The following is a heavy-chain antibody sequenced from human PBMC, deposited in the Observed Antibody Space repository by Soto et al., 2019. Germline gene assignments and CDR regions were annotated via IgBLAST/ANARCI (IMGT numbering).Heavy chain of an antibody. CDR2: IKQDGSEK. Sequence: PGGSLRLSCAASGFTFSSYWMSWVRQAPGKGLEWVAHIKQDGSEKSYVDSVKGRFTISRDNARNLVYLQLNSLRVDDTAVYYCARVFPGYFYIAFDYWGQGTLVTVSS. J-gene: IGHJ4*02. D-gene: IGHD3-22*01. V-gene: IGHV3-7*04. CDR1: GFTFSSYW. CDR3: ARVFPGYFYIAFDY.